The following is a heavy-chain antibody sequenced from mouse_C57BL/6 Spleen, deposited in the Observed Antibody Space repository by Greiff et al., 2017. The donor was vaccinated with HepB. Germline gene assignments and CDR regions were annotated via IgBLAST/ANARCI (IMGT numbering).Heavy chain of an antibody. V-gene: IGHV1-81*01. CDR3: ARSGGTTVVRYYAMDY. D-gene: IGHD1-1*01. CDR1: GYTFTSYG. CDR2: IYPRSGNT. J-gene: IGHJ4*01. Sequence: QVHLQQSGAELARPGASVKLSCKASGYTFTSYGISWVKQRTGQGLEWIGEIYPRSGNTYYNEKFKGKATLTADKSSSTAYMELRSLTSEDSAVYFCARSGGTTVVRYYAMDYWGQGTSVTVSS.